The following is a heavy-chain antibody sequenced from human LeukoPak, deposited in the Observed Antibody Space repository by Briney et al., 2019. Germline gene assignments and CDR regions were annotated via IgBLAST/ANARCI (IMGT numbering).Heavy chain of an antibody. D-gene: IGHD1-26*01. CDR1: GFTFSSYA. J-gene: IGHJ4*02. CDR2: ISYDGSNK. V-gene: IGHV3-30*04. Sequence: PGGSLRLSCAASGFTFSSYAMHWVRQAPGKGLEWVAVISYDGSNKYYADSVKGRFTISRDNSKNTLYLQMNSLRAEDTAVYYCAKDRAESLVGATQAFYWGQGTLVTVSS. CDR3: AKDRAESLVGATQAFY.